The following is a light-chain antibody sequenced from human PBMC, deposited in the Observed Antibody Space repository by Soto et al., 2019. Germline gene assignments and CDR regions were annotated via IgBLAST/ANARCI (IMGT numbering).Light chain of an antibody. CDR2: RNN. CDR3: AAWDDSLNGVL. Sequence: QSVLTQPPSASGTPGQRVTTSCSGSNSNIGSNHVYWYQQFPGTAPKLLIYRNNQRPSGVPDRFSGSKSGTSASLAISGLRSEDETDYFCAAWDDSLNGVLFGGGTKLTVL. CDR1: NSNIGSNH. J-gene: IGLJ2*01. V-gene: IGLV1-47*01.